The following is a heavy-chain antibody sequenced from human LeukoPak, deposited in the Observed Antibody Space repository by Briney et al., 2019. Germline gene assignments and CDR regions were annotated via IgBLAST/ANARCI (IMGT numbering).Heavy chain of an antibody. CDR2: IYYSGST. CDR1: GGSISSYY. Sequence: PSETLSLTCTVSGGSISSYYWSWIRQPPGKGLEWIGYIYYSGSTNYNPSLKSRVTISVDTSKNQFSLKLSSVTAADTAVYYCASRGGWGPSGAFDIWGQGTMVTVSS. J-gene: IGHJ3*02. CDR3: ASRGGWGPSGAFDI. D-gene: IGHD3-10*01. V-gene: IGHV4-59*01.